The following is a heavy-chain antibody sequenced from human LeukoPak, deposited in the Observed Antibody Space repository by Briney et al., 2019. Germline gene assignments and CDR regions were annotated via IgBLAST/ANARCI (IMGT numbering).Heavy chain of an antibody. CDR1: GFTFSSYD. CDR2: IGTAGDT. V-gene: IGHV3-13*01. J-gene: IGHJ4*02. Sequence: SGGSLRLYCAASGFTFSSYDMHWVRQATGKGLEWVSAIGTAGDTYYPGSVKGRFTISRENAKNSLYLQMNSLRAGDTAVYYCARAYCSGGSCYSGLDYWGQGTLVTVSS. CDR3: ARAYCSGGSCYSGLDY. D-gene: IGHD2-15*01.